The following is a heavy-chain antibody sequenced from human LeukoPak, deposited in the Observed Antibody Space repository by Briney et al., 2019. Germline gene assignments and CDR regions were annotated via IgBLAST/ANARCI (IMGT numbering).Heavy chain of an antibody. J-gene: IGHJ6*02. V-gene: IGHV1-2*06. CDR2: INPNSGGT. Sequence: ASVKVSCKASGYTFTSYGIDWVRQAPGQGLEWMGRINPNSGGTNYAQKFQGRVTMTRDTSISTAYMELGRLRSDDTAVYYCARVSPPDYYFYYGMDVWGQGTTVTVSS. CDR3: ARVSPPDYYFYYGMDV. CDR1: GYTFTSYG.